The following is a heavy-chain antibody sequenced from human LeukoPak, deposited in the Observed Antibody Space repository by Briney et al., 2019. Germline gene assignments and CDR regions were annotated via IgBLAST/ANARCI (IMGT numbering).Heavy chain of an antibody. D-gene: IGHD2-15*01. CDR3: ARDLSGGSCFDI. Sequence: SETLSLTCTVSGGSISSYYWSWIRQPPGKGLEWIGCIYYSGSTNYNPSLKSRVTISVDTSKNQFSLKLSSVTAADTAVYYCARDLSGGSCFDIWGQGTMVTVSS. J-gene: IGHJ3*02. V-gene: IGHV4-59*01. CDR1: GGSISSYY. CDR2: IYYSGST.